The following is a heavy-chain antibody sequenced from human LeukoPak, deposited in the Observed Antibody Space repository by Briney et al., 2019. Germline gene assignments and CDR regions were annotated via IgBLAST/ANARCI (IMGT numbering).Heavy chain of an antibody. CDR2: MNPNSGNT. J-gene: IGHJ4*02. CDR1: GYSFNTYY. CDR3: ARAELRYFDWPPGDY. D-gene: IGHD3-9*01. Sequence: GASVKVSCKASGYSFNTYYMNWVRQATGQGLEWMGWMNPNSGNTGYTQKFQGRVTMTRNTSISTAYMELSSLRSEDTAVYYCARAELRYFDWPPGDYWGQGTLVTVSS. V-gene: IGHV1-8*02.